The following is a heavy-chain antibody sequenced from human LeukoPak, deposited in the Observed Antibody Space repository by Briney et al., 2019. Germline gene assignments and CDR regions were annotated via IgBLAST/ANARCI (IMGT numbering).Heavy chain of an antibody. Sequence: GGSLRLSCAASVFTFSNAWLSWVPDAPGKGLEWVGRIKSKTDGRTTDYAPPGKGRFTISRDDSKNTLYLQMNSLKTEDTAVYYCTTEIGHYYDSSGYYGSYGMDVWGQGTTVTVSS. CDR3: TTEIGHYYDSSGYYGSYGMDV. CDR2: IKSKTDGRTT. V-gene: IGHV3-15*01. CDR1: VFTFSNAW. D-gene: IGHD3-22*01. J-gene: IGHJ6*02.